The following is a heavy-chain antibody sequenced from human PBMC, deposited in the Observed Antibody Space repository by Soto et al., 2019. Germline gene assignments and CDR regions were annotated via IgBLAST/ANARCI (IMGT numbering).Heavy chain of an antibody. Sequence: ASVKVSCKTSGYTFVDHYLYWVRQAPGQGLEWMGWINPRNGDKKYAQKLQGRVTMTRDTTITTTYMDLSALTSDDTAVYYCARGEVTSLEVMAVWGPGTTVTVAS. CDR2: INPRNGDK. D-gene: IGHD4-17*01. V-gene: IGHV1-2*02. CDR1: GYTFVDHY. CDR3: ARGEVTSLEVMAV. J-gene: IGHJ6*02.